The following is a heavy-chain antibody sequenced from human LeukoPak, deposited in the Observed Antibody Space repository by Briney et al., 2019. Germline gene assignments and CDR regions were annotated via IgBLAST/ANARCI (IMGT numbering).Heavy chain of an antibody. J-gene: IGHJ5*02. Sequence: GGSLRLSCAASGFTFSNAWMSWIRQAPGKGLEWVSYISSSGSTIYYADSVKGRFTISRDNAKNSLYLQMNSLRAEDTAVYYCARDEDSSGWYNWFDPWGQGTLVTVSS. D-gene: IGHD6-19*01. CDR1: GFTFSNAW. CDR3: ARDEDSSGWYNWFDP. V-gene: IGHV3-11*01. CDR2: ISSSGSTI.